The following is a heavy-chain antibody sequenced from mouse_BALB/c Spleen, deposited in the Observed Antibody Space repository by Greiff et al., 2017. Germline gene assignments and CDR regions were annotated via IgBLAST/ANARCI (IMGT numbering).Heavy chain of an antibody. CDR1: GYTFTSYW. J-gene: IGHJ3*01. V-gene: IGHV1S81*02. Sequence: QVQLQQPGAELVKPGASVKLSCKASGYTFTSYWMHWVKQRPGQGLEWIGEINPSNGRTNYNEKFKSKATLTVDKSSSTAYMQLSSLTSEDSAVYYCARGGVWIADWGQGTLVTVSA. CDR2: INPSNGRT. CDR3: ARGGVWIAD.